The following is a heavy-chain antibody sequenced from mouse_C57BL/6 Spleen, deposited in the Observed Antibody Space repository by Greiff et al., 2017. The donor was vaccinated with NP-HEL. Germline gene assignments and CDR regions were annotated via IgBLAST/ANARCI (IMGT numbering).Heavy chain of an antibody. J-gene: IGHJ2*01. CDR2: IYPGGGYT. D-gene: IGHD2-5*01. V-gene: IGHV1-63*01. CDR3: ARTGDYSNLYFDY. Sequence: QVQLQQSGAELVRPGTSVKMSCKASGYTFTNYWIGWAKQRPGHGLEWIGDIYPGGGYTNYNEKFKGKATLTADKSSSTAYMQFSSLTSEDSAIYYCARTGDYSNLYFDYWGQGTTLTVSS. CDR1: GYTFTNYW.